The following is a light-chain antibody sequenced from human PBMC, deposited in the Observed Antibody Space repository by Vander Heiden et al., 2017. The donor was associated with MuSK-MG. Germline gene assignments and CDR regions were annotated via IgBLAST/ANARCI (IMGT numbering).Light chain of an antibody. CDR3: NSRDSSGNHRGVV. Sequence: SSELTQDPAVSVALGQTVRITCQGDSLRSYYASWYQQKPGQAPVLVIYGKNNRPSGIPDRVSGSSSGNTASLTITGAQAEDEADYYCNSRDSSGNHRGVVFGGGTKLTVL. CDR1: SLRSYY. V-gene: IGLV3-19*01. CDR2: GKN. J-gene: IGLJ2*01.